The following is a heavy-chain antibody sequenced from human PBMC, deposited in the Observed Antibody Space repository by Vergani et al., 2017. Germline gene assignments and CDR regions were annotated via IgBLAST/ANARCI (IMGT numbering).Heavy chain of an antibody. CDR1: GFTSSYYG. CDR3: ATKSCGTPGCQIEYFRE. Sequence: QVHLVESGGGVVQHGRSLRLSCVVSGFTSSYYGMHWVRQAPGKGLEWVAVISYDGTQKYYADSVKGRFTISRDNSKSTLYLQMNSLRTEDTAVYYCATKSCGTPGCQIEYFREWGQGTLVTVSS. V-gene: IGHV3-30*03. D-gene: IGHD1-1*01. J-gene: IGHJ1*01. CDR2: ISYDGTQK.